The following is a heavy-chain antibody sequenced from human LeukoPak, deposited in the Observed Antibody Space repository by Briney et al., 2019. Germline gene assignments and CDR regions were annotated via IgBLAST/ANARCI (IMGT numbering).Heavy chain of an antibody. CDR2: MNPNSGNT. D-gene: IGHD5-18*01. J-gene: IGHJ4*02. CDR3: AREAGGRLWLHDY. Sequence: ASVKVSCKAAGYTFTSYDINWVRQATGQGLEWMGWMNPNSGNTSYAQKFQGRGTMTRTTSISTAHMELSSLRSEDTAVYSCAREAGGRLWLHDYWGQGSLVTVSS. CDR1: GYTFTSYD. V-gene: IGHV1-8*01.